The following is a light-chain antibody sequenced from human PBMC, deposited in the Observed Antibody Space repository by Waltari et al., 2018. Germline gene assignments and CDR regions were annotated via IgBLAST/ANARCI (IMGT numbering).Light chain of an antibody. CDR3: QQYRTNPWT. CDR1: QSINSW. CDR2: KAS. Sequence: DIEMTHSPSTLSASVGDRVTLTCRASQSINSWLAWYQQKPGIAPKLLIYKASSLESGVPSRFSGSGSGTEFTLTISSLQPDDLATYYCQQYRTNPWTFGQGTKVEIE. J-gene: IGKJ1*01. V-gene: IGKV1-5*03.